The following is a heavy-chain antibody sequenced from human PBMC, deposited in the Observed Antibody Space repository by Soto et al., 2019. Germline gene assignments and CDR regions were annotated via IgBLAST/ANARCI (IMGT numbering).Heavy chain of an antibody. Sequence: PGESLKISCAASGFTFSSYAMSWVRQAPGEGLEWVSAISGSGGSTYYADSVKGRFTISRDNSKNTLYLQMNSLRAEDTAVYYCAKGKELSLYWGVSYFDYWGQGTLVTVSS. CDR2: ISGSGGST. V-gene: IGHV3-23*01. J-gene: IGHJ4*02. CDR1: GFTFSSYA. D-gene: IGHD3-16*02. CDR3: AKGKELSLYWGVSYFDY.